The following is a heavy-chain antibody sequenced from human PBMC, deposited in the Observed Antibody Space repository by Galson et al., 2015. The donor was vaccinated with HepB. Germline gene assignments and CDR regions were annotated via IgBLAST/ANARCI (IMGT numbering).Heavy chain of an antibody. D-gene: IGHD3-22*01. Sequence: LSLTCTVSGGSISSGGYYWSWIRQHPGKGLEWIGYIYYSGSTYYNPSLKSRVTISVDTSKNQFSLKLSSVTAADTAVYYCARDFGYYVSSGYYYYYYGMDVWGQGTTVTVSS. CDR3: ARDFGYYVSSGYYYYYYGMDV. CDR1: GGSISSGGYY. J-gene: IGHJ6*02. CDR2: IYYSGST. V-gene: IGHV4-31*03.